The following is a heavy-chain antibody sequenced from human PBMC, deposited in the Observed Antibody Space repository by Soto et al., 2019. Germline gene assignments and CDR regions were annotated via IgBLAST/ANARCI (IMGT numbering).Heavy chain of an antibody. Sequence: EVQLLESGGGLVQPGGSLRLSCAASGFTFSSYAMSWVRQAPGKGLEWVSAISGSGGSTYYADSVKGRFTISRDNSKNTLYLQMNSLRAEDTAVYYCAKDQFGLVWFGELHGCDYWGQGTLVTVSS. D-gene: IGHD3-10*01. CDR2: ISGSGGST. J-gene: IGHJ4*02. CDR1: GFTFSSYA. CDR3: AKDQFGLVWFGELHGCDY. V-gene: IGHV3-23*01.